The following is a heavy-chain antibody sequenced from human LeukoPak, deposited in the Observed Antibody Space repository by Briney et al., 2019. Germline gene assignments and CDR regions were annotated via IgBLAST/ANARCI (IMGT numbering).Heavy chain of an antibody. D-gene: IGHD6-13*01. CDR3: AAGISSSWYGGAFDI. CDR1: GGTFSSYA. V-gene: IGHV1-69*05. Sequence: SVKVSCKASGGTFSSYAISWVRQAPGQGLEWIGGIIPIFGTANYAQKFQGRVTITTDESTSTAYMELSSLRSEDTAVYYCAAGISSSWYGGAFDIWGQGTMVTVSS. CDR2: IIPIFGTA. J-gene: IGHJ3*02.